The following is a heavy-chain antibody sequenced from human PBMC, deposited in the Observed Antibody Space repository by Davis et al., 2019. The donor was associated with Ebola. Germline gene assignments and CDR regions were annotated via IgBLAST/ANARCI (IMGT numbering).Heavy chain of an antibody. V-gene: IGHV1-18*04. Sequence: AASVKVSCKASGYTFTSYGISWVRQAPGQGLEWMGWISAYNGNTNYAQKLQGRVTMTTDTSTSTAYMELRSLRSDDTDVYYCARGFSGYSSGYNWFDPWGQGTLVTVSS. CDR1: GYTFTSYG. CDR3: ARGFSGYSSGYNWFDP. CDR2: ISAYNGNT. J-gene: IGHJ5*02. D-gene: IGHD6-19*01.